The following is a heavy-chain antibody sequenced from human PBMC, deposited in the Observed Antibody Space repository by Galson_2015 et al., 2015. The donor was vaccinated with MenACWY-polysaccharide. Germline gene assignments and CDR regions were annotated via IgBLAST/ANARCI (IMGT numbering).Heavy chain of an antibody. CDR2: ISSSGDDK. V-gene: IGHV3-30*18. Sequence: SLRLSCAASGFTFSTYAMHWVRQAPGQGLEWMATISSSGDDKYYADSVKGRFTISRDNSNNTLYLEMSSLRVGDTAVYYCVKNGYTGSSYGYFDSWGQGTLGTVSS. D-gene: IGHD1-26*01. CDR3: VKNGYTGSSYGYFDS. J-gene: IGHJ4*02. CDR1: GFTFSTYA.